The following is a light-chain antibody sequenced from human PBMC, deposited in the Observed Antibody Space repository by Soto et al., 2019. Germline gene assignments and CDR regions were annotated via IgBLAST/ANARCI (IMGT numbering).Light chain of an antibody. V-gene: IGKV3D-20*02. Sequence: EIVLTQSPGTLSLSPWERATLSCRASQSVASRNLAWYQQKSGQAPRLLIYGASSRAIHTPDRFSGSGSGTDFTLTISSLEPEDFAVYYCQQRSNWPTFGQGTRLEIK. CDR3: QQRSNWPT. J-gene: IGKJ5*01. CDR2: GAS. CDR1: QSVASRN.